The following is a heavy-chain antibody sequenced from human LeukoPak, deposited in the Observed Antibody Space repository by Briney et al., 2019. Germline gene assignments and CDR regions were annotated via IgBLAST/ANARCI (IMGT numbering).Heavy chain of an antibody. CDR1: GFTFSSYS. CDR3: ARVVSFDYESPRFDY. Sequence: GGSLRLSCAASGFTFSSYSMNWVRQAPGKGLEWVSSISSSSSYIYYADSVKGRFTISRDNAKNSLYLQMNSLRAEDTAVYYCARVVSFDYESPRFDYWGQGTLVTVSS. D-gene: IGHD3-9*01. CDR2: ISSSSSYI. J-gene: IGHJ4*02. V-gene: IGHV3-21*01.